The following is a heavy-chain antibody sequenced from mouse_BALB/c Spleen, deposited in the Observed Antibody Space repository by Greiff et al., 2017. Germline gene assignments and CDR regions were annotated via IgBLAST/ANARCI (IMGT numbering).Heavy chain of an antibody. Sequence: EVQVVESGGGLVKPGGSLKLSCAASGFTFSSYTMSWVRQTPEKRLEWVATISSGGSYTYYPDSVKGRFTISRDNAKNTLYLQMSSLKSEDTAMYYCTREGGYYDYDDPPFAYWGQGTLVTVSA. CDR2: ISSGGSYT. CDR1: GFTFSSYT. D-gene: IGHD2-4*01. CDR3: TREGGYYDYDDPPFAY. V-gene: IGHV5-6-4*01. J-gene: IGHJ3*01.